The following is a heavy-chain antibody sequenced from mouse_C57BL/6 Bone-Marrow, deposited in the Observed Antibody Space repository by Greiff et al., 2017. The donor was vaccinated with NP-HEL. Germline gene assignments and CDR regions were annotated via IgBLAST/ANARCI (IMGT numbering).Heavy chain of an antibody. CDR1: GFSLSTFGMG. Sequence: QVTLKVSGPGILQPSQTLSLTCSFSGFSLSTFGMGVGWIRQPSGNGLEWLAHIWWDDDKYYNPALKRRLTIPKDTSKNQVFLKISNVDTAETATYYCARIKTTVVAKDAMDYWGQGTSVTVSS. CDR2: IWWDDDK. CDR3: ARIKTTVVAKDAMDY. J-gene: IGHJ4*01. D-gene: IGHD1-1*01. V-gene: IGHV8-8*01.